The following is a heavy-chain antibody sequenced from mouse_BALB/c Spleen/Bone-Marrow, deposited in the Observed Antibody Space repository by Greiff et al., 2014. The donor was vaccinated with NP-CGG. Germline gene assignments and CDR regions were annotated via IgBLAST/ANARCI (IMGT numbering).Heavy chain of an antibody. CDR2: IWAGGAT. D-gene: IGHD2-3*01. V-gene: IGHV2-9*02. CDR3: TREREGDGYYAFDY. J-gene: IGHJ2*01. CDR1: GFSLASYG. Sequence: VKVVESGPGLVAPSQSLTITCTVSGFSLASYGIHWVRQPPGKGLEWLGVIWAGGATNYNSALMSRLSISKDNSKSQVFLKMNSLQIDDTAMFYCTREREGDGYYAFDYWGQGTIFTVSS.